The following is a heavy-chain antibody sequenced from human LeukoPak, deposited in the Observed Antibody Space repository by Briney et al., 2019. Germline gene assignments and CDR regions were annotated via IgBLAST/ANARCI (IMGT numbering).Heavy chain of an antibody. V-gene: IGHV3-53*01. CDR2: VYSDGSI. J-gene: IGHJ3*01. Sequence: PGGSLRLSCEASGFAVSSNYISWVRQAPGKGLEWVSIVYSDGSIFHADSVKGRFTMSRDISRNTLDLQMNSLRVEDTAVYFCARGRHRYRGINGDGDAFDVWGQGTMVTVSS. CDR1: GFAVSSNY. CDR3: ARGRHRYRGINGDGDAFDV. D-gene: IGHD5-12*01.